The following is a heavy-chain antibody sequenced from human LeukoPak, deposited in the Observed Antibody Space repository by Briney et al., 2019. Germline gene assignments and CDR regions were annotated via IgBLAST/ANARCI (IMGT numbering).Heavy chain of an antibody. CDR3: ARVPEDYYDSSGYYLYFDY. D-gene: IGHD3-22*01. CDR2: ISAYNGNT. J-gene: IGHJ4*02. Sequence: ASVQFSFKASGYTFTSYGISWVRLAPGQGHARMGWISAYNGNTNYAQKLQGRVTMTTDTSTSTAYMELRSLRSDDTAVYYCARVPEDYYDSSGYYLYFDYWGQGTLVTVSS. V-gene: IGHV1-18*01. CDR1: GYTFTSYG.